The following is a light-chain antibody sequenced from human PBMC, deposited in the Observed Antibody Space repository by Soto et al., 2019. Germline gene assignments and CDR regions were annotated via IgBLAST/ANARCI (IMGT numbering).Light chain of an antibody. J-gene: IGKJ1*01. CDR3: QQYGGSTRT. Sequence: VLTQSPGTLCLSPGERATLSCRASQSVTTQLAWYQQKPGQATRLPIHGASSRATGGPDRITGSGSGTDFTLSISRLEPEDFAVYYCQQYGGSTRTFGQGTKVDIK. CDR2: GAS. CDR1: QSVTTQ. V-gene: IGKV3-20*01.